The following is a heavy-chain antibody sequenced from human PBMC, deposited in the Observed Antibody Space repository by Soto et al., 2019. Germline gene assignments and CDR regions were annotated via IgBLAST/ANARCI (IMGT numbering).Heavy chain of an antibody. CDR2: IYHSGST. V-gene: IGHV4-30-2*01. CDR3: AGGGGVTTTGDDY. CDR1: GGSINTATHS. D-gene: IGHD3-16*01. J-gene: IGHJ4*02. Sequence: QLQLQESGSGLVKPSQTLSLTCAVSGGSINTATHSWSWIRQPPGKGLEWIGYIYHSGSTYYNPSVNRRVTISIDKSNTQFSLGLSSVTAADTAVYYCAGGGGVTTTGDDYWGQGILVTVSS.